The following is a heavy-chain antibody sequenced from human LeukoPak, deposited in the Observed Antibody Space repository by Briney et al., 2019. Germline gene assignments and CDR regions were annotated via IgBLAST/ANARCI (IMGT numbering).Heavy chain of an antibody. D-gene: IGHD3-3*01. CDR2: ISAYNGNT. CDR3: ARGLEWLTRRHTWFDP. Sequence: ASVKVSCKASGGTFNNYAFTWVRQAPGQGLEWMGWISAYNGNTNYAQKLQGRVTMTTGTSTSTAYMELRSLRSDDTAVYYCARGLEWLTRRHTWFDPWGQGTLVTVSS. CDR1: GGTFNNYA. V-gene: IGHV1-18*01. J-gene: IGHJ5*02.